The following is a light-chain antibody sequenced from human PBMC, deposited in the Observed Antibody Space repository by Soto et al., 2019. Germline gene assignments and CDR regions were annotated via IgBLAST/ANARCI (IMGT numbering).Light chain of an antibody. V-gene: IGLV2-8*01. Sequence: QSALTQPPSASGSPGQSVTISCTGTSSDVGGYNYVSWYQQHPGKAPKLMIYEVSKRPSGVPDRFSGSKSGNTASLTVSGLQAEDEADYYCSSYECSNKLGVFGGGTKLPVL. CDR3: SSYECSNKLGV. J-gene: IGLJ2*01. CDR2: EVS. CDR1: SSDVGGYNY.